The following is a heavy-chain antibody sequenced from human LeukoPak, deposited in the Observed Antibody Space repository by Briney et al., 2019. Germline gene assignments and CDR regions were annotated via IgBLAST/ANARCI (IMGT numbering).Heavy chain of an antibody. Sequence: PGRSLRLSCAASGFTFDDYAMHRVRQAPGKGLEWVSGISWNSGSIGYADSVKGRFTISRENAKNSLYLQMNSLRPDDTALYSCVQQGGRDTYGRNWYLGLWGRGTLVTVSS. D-gene: IGHD2-8*01. CDR1: GFTFDDYA. V-gene: IGHV3-9*01. J-gene: IGHJ2*01. CDR2: ISWNSGSI. CDR3: VQQGGRDTYGRNWYLGL.